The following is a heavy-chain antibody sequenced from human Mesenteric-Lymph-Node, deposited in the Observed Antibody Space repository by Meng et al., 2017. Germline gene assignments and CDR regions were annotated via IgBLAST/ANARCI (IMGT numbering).Heavy chain of an antibody. D-gene: IGHD3-10*01. CDR3: ARLGHPSRIWFGDFDY. CDR1: GYTFTGYY. V-gene: IGHV1-2*02. CDR2: INPNSGGT. J-gene: IGHJ4*02. Sequence: ASVKVSCKASGYTFTGYYMHWVRQAPGQGLEWMGWINPNSGGTNYAQKFQGRVTMTRDTSISTAYMELSRLRSDDTAVYYCARLGHPSRIWFGDFDYWGQGTLVTVSS.